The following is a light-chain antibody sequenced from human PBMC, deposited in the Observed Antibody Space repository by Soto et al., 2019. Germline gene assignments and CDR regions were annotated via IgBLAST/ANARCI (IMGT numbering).Light chain of an antibody. J-gene: IGKJ5*01. V-gene: IGKV3-11*01. CDR1: QSIGLA. Sequence: EIVLTQSPATLSLSPGERATLSCRASQSIGLAIAWYQHKPGQAPRLLIFDASQRATGIPARFRGSGSGTDFTLTISSLEPEDFAVYYCQQRYSWITFGQGTRLEIK. CDR3: QQRYSWIT. CDR2: DAS.